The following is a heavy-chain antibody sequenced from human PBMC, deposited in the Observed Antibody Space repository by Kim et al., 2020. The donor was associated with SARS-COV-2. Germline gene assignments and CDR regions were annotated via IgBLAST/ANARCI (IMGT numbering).Heavy chain of an antibody. CDR2: IYHSGST. CDR3: ARFLEGLRPPVRYYYYGMDV. J-gene: IGHJ6*02. D-gene: IGHD3-10*02. V-gene: IGHV4-4*02. Sequence: SETLSLTCAVSGGSISSSNWWSWVRQPPGKGLEWIGEIYHSGSTNYNPSLKSRVTISVDKSKNQFSLKLSSVTAADTAVYYCARFLEGLRPPVRYYYYGMDVWGQGTTVTVSS. CDR1: GGSISSSNW.